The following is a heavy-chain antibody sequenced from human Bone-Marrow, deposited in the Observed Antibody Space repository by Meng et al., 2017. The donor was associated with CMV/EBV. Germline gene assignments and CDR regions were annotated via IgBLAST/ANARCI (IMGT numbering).Heavy chain of an antibody. CDR2: ITHSGST. D-gene: IGHD1-26*01. V-gene: IGHV4-34*01. CDR1: GAPFSGY. CDR3: APGFRSWSGSYSS. Sequence: HLQQWGRGLLKPAETLSLTCGVYGAPFSGYWSWVRQPPGKGLEWIGEITHSGSTNYNVSLKSRVTISIDTSKNQFSLKLSSVTATDTAVYYCAPGFRSWSGSYSSWGQGTLVTVSS. J-gene: IGHJ4*02.